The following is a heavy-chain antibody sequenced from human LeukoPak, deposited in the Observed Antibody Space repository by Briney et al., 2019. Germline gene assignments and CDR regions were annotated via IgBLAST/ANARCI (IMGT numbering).Heavy chain of an antibody. J-gene: IGHJ4*02. D-gene: IGHD3-22*01. CDR1: GGTFSSYA. V-gene: IGHV1-69*04. CDR3: ARDGPFYYDSSGYFYY. Sequence: EASVQVSCKASGGTFSSYAISWVRQAPGQGLEWMGRIIPILGIANYEQKFQGRVTITADKSTSTAYLELSSLRSEDTAVYCCARDGPFYYDSSGYFYYWGQGTLVTVSS. CDR2: IIPILGIA.